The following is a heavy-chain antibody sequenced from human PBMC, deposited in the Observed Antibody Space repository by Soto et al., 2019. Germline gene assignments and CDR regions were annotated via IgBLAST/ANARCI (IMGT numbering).Heavy chain of an antibody. CDR1: GYTFTIYG. Sequence: QVQLVQSGAEVKKPGASVRVSCKASGYTFTIYGISWVRQATGQGLEWMGWISAYNGNTNYAQSLQGRVTMTTDTSTTTGYRELRSLKSDDTAVYYSARVSPSSRAAEPWGQGTLVTVS. V-gene: IGHV1-18*01. J-gene: IGHJ4*02. CDR3: ARVSPSSRAAEP. D-gene: IGHD6-13*01. CDR2: ISAYNGNT.